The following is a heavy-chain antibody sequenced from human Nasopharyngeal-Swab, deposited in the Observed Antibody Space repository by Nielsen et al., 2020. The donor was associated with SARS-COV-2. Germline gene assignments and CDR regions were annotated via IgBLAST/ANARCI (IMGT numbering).Heavy chain of an antibody. CDR2: IKQDGSEK. CDR3: ARPLAAAGTGCDY. J-gene: IGHJ4*02. V-gene: IGHV3-7*02. Sequence: GRQAPGKGLEWVANIKQDGSEKYYVDSVKGRFTISRDNAKNSLYLQMNSLRAEDTAVYYCARPLAAAGTGCDYWGQGTLVTVSS. D-gene: IGHD6-13*01.